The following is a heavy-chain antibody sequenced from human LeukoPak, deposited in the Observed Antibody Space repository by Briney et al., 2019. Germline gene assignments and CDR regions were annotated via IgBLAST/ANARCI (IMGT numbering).Heavy chain of an antibody. V-gene: IGHV1-69*13. CDR1: GGTFSSYA. CDR3: ARGTAPFGAGSDDYYYGMDV. CDR2: IIPIFGTA. D-gene: IGHD3-16*01. J-gene: IGHJ6*04. Sequence: PWASVKVSCKASGGTFSSYAISWVRQAPGQGLEWMGGIIPIFGTANYAQKFQGRVTITADESTSTAYMELSSLRSEDTAVYYCARGTAPFGAGSDDYYYGMDVWGKGTTVTVSS.